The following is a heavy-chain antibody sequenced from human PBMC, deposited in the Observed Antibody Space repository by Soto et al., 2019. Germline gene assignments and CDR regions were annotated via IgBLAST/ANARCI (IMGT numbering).Heavy chain of an antibody. CDR1: GFTFSSYA. CDR2: ISGSGGST. D-gene: IGHD3-3*01. J-gene: IGHJ6*02. CDR3: AKMPHYDFWSGPGEYYYYYGMDV. V-gene: IGHV3-23*01. Sequence: GGSLRLSCAASGFTFSSYAMSWVRQAPGKGLEWVSAISGSGGSTYYADSVKGRFTISRDNSKNTLYLQMNSLRAEDTAVYYCAKMPHYDFWSGPGEYYYYYGMDVWGQGTTVTVSS.